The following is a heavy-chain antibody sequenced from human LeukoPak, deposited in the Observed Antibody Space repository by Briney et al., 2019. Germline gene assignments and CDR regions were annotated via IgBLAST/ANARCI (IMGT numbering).Heavy chain of an antibody. CDR2: IDDSGSA. Sequence: SETLSLTCSVSGASISGYYWSWIRQPPGKGLEWIGYIDDSGSANYNPSLKSRVTISGDTSKNQFYLKLRLVTAADTAMYYCARDRPFGAWGQGSQVTVSS. D-gene: IGHD3-10*01. CDR3: ARDRPFGA. J-gene: IGHJ5*02. V-gene: IGHV4-59*01. CDR1: GASISGYY.